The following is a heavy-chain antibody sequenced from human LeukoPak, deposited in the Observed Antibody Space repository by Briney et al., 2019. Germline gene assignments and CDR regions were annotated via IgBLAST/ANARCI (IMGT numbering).Heavy chain of an antibody. V-gene: IGHV3-23*01. Sequence: GGSLRLSCAASGFTFSSYAMSWVRQAPGKGLEWVSVISGSGGGTYYADSVKGRFTISRDNSKNTLYLQMNSLRAEDTALYYCAKAAESLRYFDRPSNLLGYWGQGTLVTVSS. J-gene: IGHJ4*02. CDR2: ISGSGGGT. D-gene: IGHD3-9*01. CDR3: AKAAESLRYFDRPSNLLGY. CDR1: GFTFSSYA.